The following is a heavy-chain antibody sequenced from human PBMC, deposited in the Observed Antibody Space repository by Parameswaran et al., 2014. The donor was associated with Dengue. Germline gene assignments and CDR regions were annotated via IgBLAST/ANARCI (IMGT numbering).Heavy chain of an antibody. V-gene: IGHV3-7*01. J-gene: IGHJ6*02. CDR3: ARELYSSSWTSYYYYYGMDV. D-gene: IGHD6-13*01. CDR2: IKQDGSEK. Sequence: WIRQPPGKGLEWVANIKQDGSEKYYVDSVKGRFTISRDNAKNSLYLQMNSLRAEDTAVYYCARELYSSSWTSYYYYYGMDVWGQGTTVTVSS.